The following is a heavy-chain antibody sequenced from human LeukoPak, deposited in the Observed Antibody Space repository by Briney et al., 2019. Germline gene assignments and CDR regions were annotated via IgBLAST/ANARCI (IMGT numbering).Heavy chain of an antibody. J-gene: IGHJ3*02. D-gene: IGHD3-22*01. CDR3: ARGYYDSSGYYSDAFDI. Sequence: PGGSLRLSCAASGFTFSSYWMRWVRQAPGKGLVWFSRINSDGSSTSYADSVKGRFTISRDNAKNTLYLQMNSLRAEDTAVYYCARGYYDSSGYYSDAFDIWGQGTMVTVSS. CDR2: INSDGSST. V-gene: IGHV3-74*01. CDR1: GFTFSSYW.